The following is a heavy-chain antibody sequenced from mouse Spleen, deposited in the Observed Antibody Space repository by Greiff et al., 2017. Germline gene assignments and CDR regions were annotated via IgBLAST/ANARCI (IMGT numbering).Heavy chain of an antibody. CDR1: GYTFTDYY. CDR3: ARRGITTGKNFDY. J-gene: IGHJ2*01. V-gene: IGHV1-26*01. D-gene: IGHD1-1*01. CDR2: INPNNGGT. Sequence: EVQLQQSGPELVKPGASVKISCKASGYTFTDYYMNWVKQSHGKSLEWIGDINPNNGGTSYNQKFKGKATLTVDKSSSTAYMELRSLTSEDSAVYYCARRGITTGKNFDYWGQGTTLTVSS.